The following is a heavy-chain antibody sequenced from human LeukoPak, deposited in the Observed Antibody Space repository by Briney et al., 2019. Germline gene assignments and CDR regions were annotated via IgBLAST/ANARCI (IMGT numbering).Heavy chain of an antibody. CDR2: IYYSGST. V-gene: IGHV4-39*07. J-gene: IGHJ4*02. CDR1: GGSISSSSYY. CDR3: ARCPRAFGVFDY. D-gene: IGHD3-10*01. Sequence: SETLSLTCTVSGGSISSSSYYWGWIRQPPGKGLEWIGSIYYSGSTYYNPSLKSRVTISVDTSKNQFSLKLSSVTAADTAVYYCARCPRAFGVFDYWGQGTLVPVSS.